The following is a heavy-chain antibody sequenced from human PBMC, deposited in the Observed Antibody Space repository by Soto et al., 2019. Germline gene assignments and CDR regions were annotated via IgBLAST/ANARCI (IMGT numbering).Heavy chain of an antibody. CDR1: GYTFTSYG. CDR3: ARVVDVPTTPNWFDP. Sequence: ASVKVSCKASGYTFTSYGISWVRQAPGQGLEWMGWISAYNGNTNYAQKLQGRVTMTTDTSTSTAYMELRSLRSDDTAVYYCARVVDVPTTPNWFDPWGQGTLVTVS. V-gene: IGHV1-18*01. CDR2: ISAYNGNT. J-gene: IGHJ5*02. D-gene: IGHD2-8*01.